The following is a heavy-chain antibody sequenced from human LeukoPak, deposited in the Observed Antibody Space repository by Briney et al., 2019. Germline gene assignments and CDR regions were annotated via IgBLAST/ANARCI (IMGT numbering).Heavy chain of an antibody. CDR1: GFTFSSYS. CDR2: ISSSGSTI. V-gene: IGHV3-48*04. CDR3: AIQLWLGVSGY. J-gene: IGHJ4*02. D-gene: IGHD5-18*01. Sequence: PGGSLRLSCAASGFTFSSYSMNWVRQAPGKGLEWVSYISSSGSTIYYADSVKGRFTISRDNAKNSLYLQMNSLRAEDTAVYYCAIQLWLGVSGYWGQGTLVTVSS.